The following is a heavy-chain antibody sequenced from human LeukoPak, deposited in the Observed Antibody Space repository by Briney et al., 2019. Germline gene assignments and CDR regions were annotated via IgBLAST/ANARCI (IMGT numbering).Heavy chain of an antibody. CDR1: GFTFSTYN. J-gene: IGHJ5*01. CDR3: ARELNSGWFDY. Sequence: PGGSLRLSCAASGFTFSTYNIHWVHQAPGKGLEWLAVISYDGRNEFYADSAKGRFTISRDNSKNTLYLQLNSLRAEDTAIYSCARELNSGWFDYWGQGTLVTVSS. D-gene: IGHD6-19*01. CDR2: ISYDGRNE. V-gene: IGHV3-30-3*01.